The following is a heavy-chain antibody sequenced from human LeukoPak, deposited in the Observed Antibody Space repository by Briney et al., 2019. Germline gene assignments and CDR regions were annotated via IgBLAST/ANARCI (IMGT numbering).Heavy chain of an antibody. CDR3: ASLSYSSSWYDYYGMDV. D-gene: IGHD6-13*01. CDR2: MNPNSGNT. Sequence: GASVKVSCKAFGYTFTSYDINWVRQATGQGLEWMGWMNPNSGNTGYAQKFQGRVTMTRNTSISTAYMELSSLRSEDTAVYYCASLSYSSSWYDYYGMDVWGQGTTVTVSS. V-gene: IGHV1-8*01. CDR1: GYTFTSYD. J-gene: IGHJ6*02.